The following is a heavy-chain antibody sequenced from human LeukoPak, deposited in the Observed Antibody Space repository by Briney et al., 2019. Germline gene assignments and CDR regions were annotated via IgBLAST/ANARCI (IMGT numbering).Heavy chain of an antibody. V-gene: IGHV4-34*01. CDR2: INHSGST. CDR3: ARRITYMDV. J-gene: IGHJ6*03. D-gene: IGHD3-10*01. Sequence: LETLSLTCAVYGGSFSGYYWSWIRQPPGKGLEWIGEINHSGSTNYNPSIKSRVTISVDTSKNQFSLKLTSVTAADTAVYYCARRITYMDVWGNGTTVTVSS. CDR1: GGSFSGYY.